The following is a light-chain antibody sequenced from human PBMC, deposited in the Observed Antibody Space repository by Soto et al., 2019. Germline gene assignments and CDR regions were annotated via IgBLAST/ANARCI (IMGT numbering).Light chain of an antibody. J-gene: IGKJ1*01. Sequence: EIVMTQSPATLSVSPGERATLSYRASQSVSSNLAWYQQKPGQAPRLLIYDASARATGIPARFSGSGSGTEFTLTISSLQSEDFAVYYCQQYNNWPRPFGQGTKVEIK. V-gene: IGKV3-15*01. CDR1: QSVSSN. CDR2: DAS. CDR3: QQYNNWPRP.